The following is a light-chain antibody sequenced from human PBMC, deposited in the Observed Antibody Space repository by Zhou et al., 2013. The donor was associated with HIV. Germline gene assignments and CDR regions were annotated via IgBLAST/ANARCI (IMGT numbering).Light chain of an antibody. V-gene: IGKV1-5*03. Sequence: DIQMTQSPSTLSASVGDRVTITCRASQSITNWLAWYQQKPGKAPKLLIYKASSLEGGVPSRFSGSGSGTEFTLTISSLQSVDFATYYCQQFNSYPWTFGQGTKVEIK. CDR1: QSITNW. CDR2: KAS. CDR3: QQFNSYPWT. J-gene: IGKJ1*01.